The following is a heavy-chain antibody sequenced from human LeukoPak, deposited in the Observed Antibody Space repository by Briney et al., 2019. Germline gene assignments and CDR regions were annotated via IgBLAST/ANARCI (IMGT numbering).Heavy chain of an antibody. V-gene: IGHV1-18*01. D-gene: IGHD3-22*01. CDR1: GYIFAHNG. J-gene: IGHJ3*02. CDR3: ARTADYYDSSDYAFDI. CDR2: ISAYNGDT. Sequence: ASVKVSCKTSGYIFAHNGISWVRQAPGQGPEWMGWISAYNGDTNYAQKLQGRVTMTTDTSTSTAYMELRSLRSDDTAVYYCARTADYYDSSDYAFDIWGQGTMVTVSS.